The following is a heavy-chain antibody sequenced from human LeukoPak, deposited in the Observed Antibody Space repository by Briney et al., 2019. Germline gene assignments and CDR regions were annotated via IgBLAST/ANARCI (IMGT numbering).Heavy chain of an antibody. Sequence: GGSLRLSCIASGFTFSKYWIHWIRQVPGQGPVWVSRINPSGSTTNCADSVKGRFTISRDNAKNTLYLQMNGLRVEDTAVYYCARSAYYESSGFYYDSWGQGTLVTVSS. J-gene: IGHJ5*02. CDR1: GFTFSKYW. CDR2: INPSGSTT. V-gene: IGHV3-74*01. CDR3: ARSAYYESSGFYYDS. D-gene: IGHD3-22*01.